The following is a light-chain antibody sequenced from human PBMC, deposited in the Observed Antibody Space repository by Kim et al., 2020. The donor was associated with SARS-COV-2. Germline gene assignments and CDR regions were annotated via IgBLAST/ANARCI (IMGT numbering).Light chain of an antibody. J-gene: IGLJ3*02. Sequence: SVLTQPPSVSGAPRQRVTISCSGSSSNIGDNAVSWYQQLPGKAPKLLIYYDDLLPSGVSDRFSGSTSGTSASLAISGLQSEDEADDYCAGWDASLNGPVFGGGTQLTVL. V-gene: IGLV1-36*01. CDR2: YDD. CDR1: SSNIGDNA. CDR3: AGWDASLNGPV.